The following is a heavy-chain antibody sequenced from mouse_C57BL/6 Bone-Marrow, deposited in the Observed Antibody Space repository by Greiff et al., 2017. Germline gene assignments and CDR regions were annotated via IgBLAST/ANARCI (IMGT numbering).Heavy chain of an antibody. V-gene: IGHV1-64*01. CDR3: ARSMVRRGFAY. D-gene: IGHD2-3*01. J-gene: IGHJ3*01. Sequence: VQLQQPGAELVKPGASVKLSCKASGYTFTSYWMHWVKQRPGQGLEWIGMINPNSGSTTYNEKFKSKATLTADKSSSTAYMQLSSLTSEDSAVYYCARSMVRRGFAYWGQGTLVTVSA. CDR1: GYTFTSYW. CDR2: INPNSGST.